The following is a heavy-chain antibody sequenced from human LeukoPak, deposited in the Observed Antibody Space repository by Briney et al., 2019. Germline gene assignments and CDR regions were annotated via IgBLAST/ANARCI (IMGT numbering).Heavy chain of an antibody. V-gene: IGHV3-21*01. D-gene: IGHD3-10*02. CDR2: ISSTSSYI. J-gene: IGHJ6*04. CDR1: GFTFSSYS. Sequence: GGSLRLSCAASGFTFSSYSMNWVRQAPGKGLEWVSYISSTSSYIYYADSVKGRFTISRDNAKNSLYLQMNSLRAEDTAVYYCAELGITMIGGVWGKGTTVTISS. CDR3: AELGITMIGGV.